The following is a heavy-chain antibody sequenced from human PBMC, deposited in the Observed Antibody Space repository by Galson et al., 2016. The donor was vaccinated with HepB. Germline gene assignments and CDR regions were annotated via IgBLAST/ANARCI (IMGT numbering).Heavy chain of an antibody. CDR3: ARDKHCSSWPPIFNY. D-gene: IGHD6-13*01. J-gene: IGHJ4*02. CDR2: ISAYNRKT. Sequence: SVKVSCKASGYTFTGYYIAWVRQAPGQGLEWVGWISAYNRKTSYAQRFQGRVTMTTDTSTTTAYMELRSLRSDDTAIYYCARDKHCSSWPPIFNYWGQGTLVTVPS. V-gene: IGHV1-18*04. CDR1: GYTFTGYY.